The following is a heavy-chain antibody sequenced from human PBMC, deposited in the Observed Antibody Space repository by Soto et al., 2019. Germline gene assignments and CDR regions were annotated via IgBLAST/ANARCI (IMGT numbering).Heavy chain of an antibody. D-gene: IGHD1-26*01. CDR2: IKSKTDGGTT. Sequence: EVQLVESGGGLVKPGGSLRLSCAASGFTFSNAWMNWVRQAPGKGLEWVGRIKSKTDGGTTDYAAPVKGRLTISRDVSKNTLYLQMISLKTEDTAVYYCTPEGGWYSGSPWGQGTLVTVSS. J-gene: IGHJ5*02. CDR1: GFTFSNAW. V-gene: IGHV3-15*07. CDR3: TPEGGWYSGSP.